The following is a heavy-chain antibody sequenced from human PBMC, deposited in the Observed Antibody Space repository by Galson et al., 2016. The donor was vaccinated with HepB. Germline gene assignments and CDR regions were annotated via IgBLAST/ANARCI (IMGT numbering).Heavy chain of an antibody. CDR2: ISTNGGYT. J-gene: IGHJ4*02. CDR3: VKGGYYDRKGFDY. Sequence: HWVRQAPGKGLEYVSTISTNGGYTNYADSVKGRFTTSRDNSKNTLYLQMSSLRPEDTAVYYCVKGGYYDRKGFDYWGQGTLVTVSS. V-gene: IGHV3-64D*06. D-gene: IGHD3-22*01.